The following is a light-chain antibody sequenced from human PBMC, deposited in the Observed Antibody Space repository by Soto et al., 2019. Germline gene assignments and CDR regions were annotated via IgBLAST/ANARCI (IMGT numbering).Light chain of an antibody. CDR3: CSYAGSYTYV. Sequence: QSVLTQPRSVSGSPGQSVTISCTGTSSDVSGYNYVSWYQQHPGKAPKLMIYDVSKRPSGVPDRFSGSKSGNTASLTISGLHAEDEADYYCCSYAGSYTYVFGTRTKLTVL. V-gene: IGLV2-11*01. CDR2: DVS. CDR1: SSDVSGYNY. J-gene: IGLJ1*01.